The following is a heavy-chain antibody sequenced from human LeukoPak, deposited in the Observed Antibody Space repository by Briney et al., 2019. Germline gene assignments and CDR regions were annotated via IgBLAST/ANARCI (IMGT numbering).Heavy chain of an antibody. J-gene: IGHJ4*02. D-gene: IGHD4-17*01. Sequence: GGSLRLSCAASGLTFRNYWMHWVRQAPGKGLVWVSRINRDGSSTRYADSVKGRFTISRDNAENTLYLQMNSLRAEDTAVYYCARDLAVTTPEGFDYWGQGTLVTVSS. CDR1: GLTFRNYW. V-gene: IGHV3-74*01. CDR3: ARDLAVTTPEGFDY. CDR2: INRDGSST.